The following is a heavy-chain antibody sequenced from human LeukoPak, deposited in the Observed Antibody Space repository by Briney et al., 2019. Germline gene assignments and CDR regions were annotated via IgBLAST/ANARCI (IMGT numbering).Heavy chain of an antibody. V-gene: IGHV1-2*02. D-gene: IGHD3-10*01. CDR1: GYTFTGYY. Sequence: ASVTVSCKASGYTFTGYYMHWVRQAPGQGLEWMGWINPNSGGTNYAQKFQGRVTMTSDTSISTAYMELSRLRSDDTAVYYCARDGIYGSGSYYEISWFDPWGQGTLVTVSS. J-gene: IGHJ5*02. CDR2: INPNSGGT. CDR3: ARDGIYGSGSYYEISWFDP.